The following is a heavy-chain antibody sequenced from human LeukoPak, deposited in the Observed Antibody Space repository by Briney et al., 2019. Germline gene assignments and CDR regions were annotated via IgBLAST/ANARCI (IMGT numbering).Heavy chain of an antibody. CDR2: IYYSGST. V-gene: IGHV4-59*08. D-gene: IGHD6-19*01. CDR3: ARRHDSGWKFDY. Sequence: SETLSLTCTVSGGSISGYYWSWIRQPPGKGLEWIGYIYYSGSTNYNPSLKSRVTISVDTSKNQFSLKLSSLTAADTAVYYCARRHDSGWKFDYWGQGTLVTVSS. J-gene: IGHJ4*02. CDR1: GGSISGYY.